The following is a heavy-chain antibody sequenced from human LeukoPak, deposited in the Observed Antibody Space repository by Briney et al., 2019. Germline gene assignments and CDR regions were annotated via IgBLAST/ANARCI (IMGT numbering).Heavy chain of an antibody. J-gene: IGHJ4*02. CDR3: ARLPPGDC. CDR2: IYSGGST. Sequence: GGSLRLSCAASGFTFSTYAMSWVRQAPGKGLEWVSVIYSGGSTYYADSVKGRFTISRDNSKNTLYLQMNNLRAEDTAVYYCARLPPGDCWGQGTLVTVSS. V-gene: IGHV3-53*01. CDR1: GFTFSTYA.